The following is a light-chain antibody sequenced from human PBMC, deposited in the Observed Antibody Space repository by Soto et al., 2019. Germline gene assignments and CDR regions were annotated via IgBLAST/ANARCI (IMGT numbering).Light chain of an antibody. V-gene: IGLV2-8*01. Sequence: GXXXXXXXXSXXGTSGDVGGDNYVSWYQQHPGKAXKLMIYXVTKRPSGVPDRFSGSKSGNTASLTVSGLQVEDEADYYCSSLKVFGGGTKVTVL. CDR3: SSLKV. CDR2: XVT. J-gene: IGLJ2*01. CDR1: SGDVGGDNY.